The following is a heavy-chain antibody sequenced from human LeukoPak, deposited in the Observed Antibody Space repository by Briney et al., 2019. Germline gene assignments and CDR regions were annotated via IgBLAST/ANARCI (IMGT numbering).Heavy chain of an antibody. CDR2: ISPDGSEN. CDR1: GFTFKSYW. D-gene: IGHD6-13*01. CDR3: AREKPIRSSLDY. J-gene: IGHJ4*02. V-gene: IGHV3-7*01. Sequence: GGSLRLSCGASGFTFKSYWMSWVRQPPGKGLEWVANISPDGSENYYIDSVKGRFTISRDNTNNSLYLEMSSLRVDDTAVYYCAREKPIRSSLDYWGQGTLVTVS.